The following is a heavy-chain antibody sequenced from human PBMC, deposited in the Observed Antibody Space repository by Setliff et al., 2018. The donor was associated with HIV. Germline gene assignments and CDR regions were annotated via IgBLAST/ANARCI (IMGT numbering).Heavy chain of an antibody. V-gene: IGHV4-39*01. J-gene: IGHJ3*02. CDR2: IYNSGGT. Sequence: PSETLSLTCTVSGGSISTGGYYWSWIRQHPGKGLEWIGYIYNSGGTYYRPSLKSRVTISVDTSTNQFSLRLNSVTAADTAVYFCARQSGYTRGWDIFGVVAGSFDIWGQGTMVTVSS. CDR3: ARQSGYTRGWDIFGVVAGSFDI. CDR1: GGSISTGGYY. D-gene: IGHD3-3*01.